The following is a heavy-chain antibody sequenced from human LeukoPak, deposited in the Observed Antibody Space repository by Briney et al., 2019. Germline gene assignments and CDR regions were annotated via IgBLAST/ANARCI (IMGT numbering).Heavy chain of an antibody. CDR2: ISSNGGST. CDR3: VKEGSGYSGYGWPDY. V-gene: IGHV3-64D*06. CDR1: GFTFSSYA. Sequence: QPGGSLRLSCSASGFTFSSYAMHWVRQAPGKGLEYVSAISSNGGSTYYADSVKGRFTISRDNSKNTLYLQMSSLRAEDTAVYYCVKEGSGYSGYGWPDYWGQGTLVTVSS. J-gene: IGHJ4*02. D-gene: IGHD5-12*01.